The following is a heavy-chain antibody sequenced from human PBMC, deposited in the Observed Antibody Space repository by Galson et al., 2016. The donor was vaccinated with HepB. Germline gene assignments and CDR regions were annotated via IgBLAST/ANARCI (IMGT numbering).Heavy chain of an antibody. CDR1: GITFSDHA. D-gene: IGHD6-19*01. J-gene: IGHJ3*02. CDR3: AKISLVGYNSGWGGSFDI. Sequence: SLRLSCAASGITFSDHAFNWVRQAPGKGLKWVATISADGRGTHYADSVRGRFIISRDDSMSTVFLQMNSLRAEDAAVYYCAKISLVGYNSGWGGSFDIWGRGTMVTVSS. CDR2: ISADGRGT. V-gene: IGHV3-23*01.